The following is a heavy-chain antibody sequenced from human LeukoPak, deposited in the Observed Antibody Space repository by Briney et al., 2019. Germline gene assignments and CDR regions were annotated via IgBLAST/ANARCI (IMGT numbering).Heavy chain of an antibody. CDR1: GGSISSYY. V-gene: IGHV4-4*07. D-gene: IGHD3-3*01. CDR3: ARDPSHRITIFGVAESDAFDI. CDR2: IYTSGST. Sequence: SETLSLTCTVSGGSISSYYWSWIRQPAGKGLEWIGRIYTSGSTNYNPSLKSRVTMSVDTSKNQFSLKLSSVTAADTAVYYCARDPSHRITIFGVAESDAFDIWGQGTMVTASS. J-gene: IGHJ3*02.